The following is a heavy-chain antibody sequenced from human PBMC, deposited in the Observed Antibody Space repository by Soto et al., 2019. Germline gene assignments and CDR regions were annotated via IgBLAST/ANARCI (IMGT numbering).Heavy chain of an antibody. D-gene: IGHD2-8*01. Sequence: PGGSLRLACVASGFTFSGYELNWDRQAPGEGLEWISYVSGRGTAEYYADSVKGRFSISRDNAQNTLYLQMNGLKVEDTAVYYCARGGVYWGQGTLVTVSS. CDR2: VSGRGTAE. CDR1: GFTFSGYE. J-gene: IGHJ4*02. CDR3: ARGGVY. V-gene: IGHV3-48*03.